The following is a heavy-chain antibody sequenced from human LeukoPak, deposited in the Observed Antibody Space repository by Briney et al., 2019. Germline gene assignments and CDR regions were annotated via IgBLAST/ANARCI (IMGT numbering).Heavy chain of an antibody. Sequence: SETLSLTCAVYGGSFSGYYWSWIRQPPGKGLEWIGEINHSGSTNYNPSLKSRVTISVDTSKNQFSLKLSSVTAADTAVYYCARGHYDFWSGYYTNAFDIWGQGTMVTISS. CDR2: INHSGST. CDR1: GGSFSGYY. CDR3: ARGHYDFWSGYYTNAFDI. V-gene: IGHV4-34*01. J-gene: IGHJ3*02. D-gene: IGHD3-3*01.